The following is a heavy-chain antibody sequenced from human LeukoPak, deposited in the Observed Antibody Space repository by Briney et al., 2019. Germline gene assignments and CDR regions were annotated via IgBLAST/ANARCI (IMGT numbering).Heavy chain of an antibody. J-gene: IGHJ6*04. D-gene: IGHD3-10*01. CDR2: IYYSGST. CDR3: ARDRNYYGSGSSGMDV. V-gene: IGHV4-30-4*01. CDR1: GGSISSGDYY. Sequence: SQTLSLTCTVSGGSISSGDYYWRWIRQPPGKGLEWIEYIYYSGSTYYNTSLKSRVTISVGTSKNQFSLKLSSVTAADTAVYYCARDRNYYGSGSSGMDVWGKGTTVTVSS.